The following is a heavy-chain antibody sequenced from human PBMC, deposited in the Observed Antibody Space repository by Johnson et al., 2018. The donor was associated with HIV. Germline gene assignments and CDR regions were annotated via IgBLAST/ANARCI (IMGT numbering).Heavy chain of an antibody. J-gene: IGHJ3*02. Sequence: VQLVESGGGVVQTGRSLRLSCAVSGFTLSNYAMSWVRQAPGKGLEWVANIKQDGSEKYYVDSVKGRFTISRDNAKNSLYLQMNSLRAEDTALYYCASSLHYYDSSGYRGAFDIWGQGTMVTVSS. CDR3: ASSLHYYDSSGYRGAFDI. CDR1: GFTLSNYA. D-gene: IGHD3-22*01. V-gene: IGHV3-7*05. CDR2: IKQDGSEK.